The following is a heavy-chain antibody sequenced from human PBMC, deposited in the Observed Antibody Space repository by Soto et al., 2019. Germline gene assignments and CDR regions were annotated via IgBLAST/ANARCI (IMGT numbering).Heavy chain of an antibody. V-gene: IGHV4-59*01. D-gene: IGHD4-17*01. CDR3: ARVWVDYGDHGYYYYYMDV. CDR1: GGSISSYY. J-gene: IGHJ6*03. Sequence: PSETLSLTCTVSGGSISSYYWSWIRQPPGKGLEWIGYIYYSGSTNYNPSLKSRVTISVDTSKNQFSLKLSSVTAADTAVYYFARVWVDYGDHGYYYYYMDVWGKGTTVTVSS. CDR2: IYYSGST.